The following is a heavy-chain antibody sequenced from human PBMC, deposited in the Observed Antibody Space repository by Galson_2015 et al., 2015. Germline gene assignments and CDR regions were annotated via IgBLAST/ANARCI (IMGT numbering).Heavy chain of an antibody. J-gene: IGHJ5*02. CDR1: GYTFTSYD. CDR2: MNPNSGNT. CDR3: ARGPRGGSWYAPLKKNWFDP. D-gene: IGHD2-15*01. Sequence: SVKVSCKASGYTFTSYDINWVRQATGQGLEWMGWMNPNSGNTGYAQKFQGRVTMTRNTSISTAYMELSSLRSEDTAVYYCARGPRGGSWYAPLKKNWFDPWGQGTLVTVSS. V-gene: IGHV1-8*01.